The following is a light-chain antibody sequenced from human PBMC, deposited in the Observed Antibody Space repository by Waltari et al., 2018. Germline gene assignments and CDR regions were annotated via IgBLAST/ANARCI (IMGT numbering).Light chain of an antibody. CDR2: SNK. V-gene: IGLV1-44*01. CDR1: SPNIRSNT. Sequence: QSVLTQPPSASGTPGQRVTISCSGSSPNIRSNTVNWYQPLPGTAPKLLIYSNKQRPSGVPDRFSGSKSGTSASLAISGLQSEDEADYYCAAWDDSLNGVVFGGGTKLTVL. J-gene: IGLJ2*01. CDR3: AAWDDSLNGVV.